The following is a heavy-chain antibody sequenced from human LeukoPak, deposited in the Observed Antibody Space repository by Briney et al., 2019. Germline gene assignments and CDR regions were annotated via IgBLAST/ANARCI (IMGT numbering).Heavy chain of an antibody. CDR1: GGSISSSSYY. CDR2: IYYSGST. Sequence: PSETLSLTCTVSGGSISSSSYYWGWIRHPPGKGLEWIGSIYYSGSTYYNPSLKSRVTISVDTSKNQFSLKLSSVTAADTAVYYCARARYVRGQYFQHWGQGTLVTVSS. V-gene: IGHV4-39*01. D-gene: IGHD3-16*01. CDR3: ARARYVRGQYFQH. J-gene: IGHJ1*01.